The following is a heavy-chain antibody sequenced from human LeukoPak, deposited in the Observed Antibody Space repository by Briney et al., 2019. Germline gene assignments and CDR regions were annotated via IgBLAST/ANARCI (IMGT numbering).Heavy chain of an antibody. D-gene: IGHD6-19*01. V-gene: IGHV3-53*01. CDR3: ASWPGGWYGEDS. CDR2: IYGGGST. Sequence: GGSLRLSCTASGFTFGDYALSWVRQAPGKGLEWVSVIYGGGSTYYADSVKGRFTISRDTPKNTLYLQMNSLRVEDTAVYYCASWPGGWYGEDSWGQGTLVTVSS. J-gene: IGHJ4*02. CDR1: GFTFGDYA.